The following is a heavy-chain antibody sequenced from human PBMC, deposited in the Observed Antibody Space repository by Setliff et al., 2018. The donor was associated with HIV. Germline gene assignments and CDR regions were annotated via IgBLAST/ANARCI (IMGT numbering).Heavy chain of an antibody. CDR2: IYSDGST. V-gene: IGHV3-66*02. J-gene: IGHJ4*02. Sequence: GGSLRLSCAASGFTVSGSYMSWVRQAPGKGLEWVSTIYSDGSTYHADSVKGRFTLSRDNSKNTLYLQMNSLTPEGTAVYYCAKPRLYNSALENWGQGTLVTVSS. CDR3: AKPRLYNSALEN. CDR1: GFTVSGSY. D-gene: IGHD1-1*01.